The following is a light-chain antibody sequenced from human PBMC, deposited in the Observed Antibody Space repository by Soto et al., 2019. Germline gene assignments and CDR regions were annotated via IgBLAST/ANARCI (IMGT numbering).Light chain of an antibody. CDR3: QQYDTFPPTWT. V-gene: IGKV1-5*03. CDR2: EAS. CDR1: QSISSR. Sequence: DIQMTQSPSTLSASVGDRVTITCRASQSISSRLAWYQQKPGIAPKLLIYEASSLESGFPSRFSGSGSGTEFTLSISSLQPDDFATYYCQQYDTFPPTWTFGQGTKVEIK. J-gene: IGKJ1*01.